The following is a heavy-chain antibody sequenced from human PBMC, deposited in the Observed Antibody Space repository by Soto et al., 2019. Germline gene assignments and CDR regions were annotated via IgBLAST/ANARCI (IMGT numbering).Heavy chain of an antibody. Sequence: QVQLQQWGAGLLKPSETLSLTCAVSGGSFSGYYWNWIRQPPGRGLEWLGEINHSGSTTYNPSLKSRVTMSVDVSKNQFALELTSVTAADTAVYYCARDMATADVFRSYYGMDVWGQGTSVTVSS. CDR3: ARDMATADVFRSYYGMDV. CDR1: GGSFSGYY. J-gene: IGHJ6*02. V-gene: IGHV4-34*01. D-gene: IGHD5-12*01. CDR2: INHSGST.